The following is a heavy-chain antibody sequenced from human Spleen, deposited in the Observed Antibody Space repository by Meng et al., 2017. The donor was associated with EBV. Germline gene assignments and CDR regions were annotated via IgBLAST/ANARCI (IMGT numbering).Heavy chain of an antibody. CDR2: IYWDDDK. CDR1: GFSLSTSGVG. J-gene: IGHJ4*02. CDR3: AHLNWNYDLDY. Sequence: QITLKESGPTLVKPXQTLPPTCTFSGFSLSTSGVGVGWIRQPPGKALEWLALIYWDDDKRYSPSLKSRLTITKDTSKNQVVLTMTNMDPVDTATYYCAHLNWNYDLDYWGQGTLVTVSS. V-gene: IGHV2-5*02. D-gene: IGHD1-7*01.